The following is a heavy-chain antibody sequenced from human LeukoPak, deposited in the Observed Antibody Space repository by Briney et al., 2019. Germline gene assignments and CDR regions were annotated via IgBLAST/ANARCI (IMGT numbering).Heavy chain of an antibody. CDR3: ARHPTFYYFDY. CDR2: IYYSGST. CDR1: GGSISSYY. Sequence: PSETLSLTCTVSGGSISSYYWSWIRQPPGKGLEWIGYIYYSGSTDYNPSLKSRVTISVDTSKNQFSLKLSSVTAADTAVYYCARHPTFYYFDYWGQGTLVTVSP. J-gene: IGHJ4*02. V-gene: IGHV4-59*08.